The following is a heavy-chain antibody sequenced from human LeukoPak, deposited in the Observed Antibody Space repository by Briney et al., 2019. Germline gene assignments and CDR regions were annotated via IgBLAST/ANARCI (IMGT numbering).Heavy chain of an antibody. CDR2: IFYSGVT. D-gene: IGHD5-18*01. Sequence: SETLSLTCTMSGGSMINYYWGWIRQTPGKGLEXXXYIFYSGVTDYNPSLKSRLTISIDTSKSQFSLNLNSVTAADTAVYYCARLGSQLWRYFDCWGQGTLVTVSS. V-gene: IGHV4-59*01. CDR1: GGSMINYY. CDR3: ARLGSQLWRYFDC. J-gene: IGHJ4*02.